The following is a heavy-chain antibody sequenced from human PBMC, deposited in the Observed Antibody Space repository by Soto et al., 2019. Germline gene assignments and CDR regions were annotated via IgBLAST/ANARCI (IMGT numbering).Heavy chain of an antibody. CDR3: ARGPGYYFDY. J-gene: IGHJ4*02. CDR1: GFTFSSYA. Sequence: PEGSLRLSCAASGFTFSSYAMHWVRQAPGKGLEYVSAISSNGGSTYYANSVKGRFTISRDNSKNTLYLQMGSLRAEDMAVYYCARGPGYYFDYWGQGT. CDR2: ISSNGGST. V-gene: IGHV3-64*01.